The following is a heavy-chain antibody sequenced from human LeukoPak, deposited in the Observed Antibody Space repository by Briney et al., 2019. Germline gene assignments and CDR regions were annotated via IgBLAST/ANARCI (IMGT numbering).Heavy chain of an antibody. Sequence: ASVKVSCKASGYTFTSYGISWVRQAPGQGPEWMGWISGYNGDTNYAQKLQGRVTMTIETSTSTAYMELRSLRSDDTAVYYCVRDAATVRGVTRNYWGQGTLVTVSS. CDR1: GYTFTSYG. CDR2: ISGYNGDT. CDR3: VRDAATVRGVTRNY. J-gene: IGHJ4*02. V-gene: IGHV1-18*01. D-gene: IGHD3-10*01.